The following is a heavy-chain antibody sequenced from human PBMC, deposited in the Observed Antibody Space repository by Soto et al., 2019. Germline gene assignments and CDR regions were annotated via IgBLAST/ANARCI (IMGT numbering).Heavy chain of an antibody. Sequence: QVQLVESGGGVVQPGRSLRLSCAASGFTFSSYGMHWVRQAPGKGLEWVAVISYDGSNKYYADSVKGRFTISRDNSKNTLYLQMNSLRAEDTALYYCAKGIAATSDAFDIWGQGTMVTVSS. CDR3: AKGIAATSDAFDI. V-gene: IGHV3-30*18. CDR1: GFTFSSYG. J-gene: IGHJ3*02. D-gene: IGHD2-15*01. CDR2: ISYDGSNK.